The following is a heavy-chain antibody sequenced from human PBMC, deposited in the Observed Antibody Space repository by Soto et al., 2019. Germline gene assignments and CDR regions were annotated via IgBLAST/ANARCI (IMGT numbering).Heavy chain of an antibody. V-gene: IGHV1-69*06. CDR1: GGTFSSYA. D-gene: IGHD3-22*01. Sequence: SVKVSCKASGGTFSSYAISWVRQAPGQGLDWLGGIIPIFGTANYAQKFQGRVTITADKSTSTAYMELSSLRSEDTAVYYCARRSDHYYDSTGYYHRAFDIWGQGTMVTVSS. J-gene: IGHJ3*02. CDR3: ARRSDHYYDSTGYYHRAFDI. CDR2: IIPIFGTA.